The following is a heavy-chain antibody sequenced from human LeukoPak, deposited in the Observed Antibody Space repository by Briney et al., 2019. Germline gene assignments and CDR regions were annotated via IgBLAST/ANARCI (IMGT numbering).Heavy chain of an antibody. CDR2: ISSSGSTI. V-gene: IGHV3-48*03. J-gene: IGHJ4*02. CDR3: AKEPYYDSSAFDY. CDR1: GFTFSSYE. D-gene: IGHD3-22*01. Sequence: GGSLRLSCAASGFTFSSYEMNWVRQAPGKGLEWVSYISSSGSTIYYADSVKGRFTISRDNSKNTLYLQMNSLRAEDTAVYYCAKEPYYDSSAFDYWGQGTLVTVSS.